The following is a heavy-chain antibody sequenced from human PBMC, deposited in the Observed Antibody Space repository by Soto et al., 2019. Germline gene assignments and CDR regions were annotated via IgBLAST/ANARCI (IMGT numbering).Heavy chain of an antibody. Sequence: SETLSLTCTVSGGSISSYYWSWIRQPPGKGLEWIGEINHSGSTNYNPSLKSRVTISVDTSKNQFSLKLSSVTAADTAVYYCARGLGVILWGRGTLVTVSS. CDR3: ARGLGVIL. CDR1: GGSISSYY. CDR2: INHSGST. J-gene: IGHJ2*01. D-gene: IGHD2-21*01. V-gene: IGHV4-34*09.